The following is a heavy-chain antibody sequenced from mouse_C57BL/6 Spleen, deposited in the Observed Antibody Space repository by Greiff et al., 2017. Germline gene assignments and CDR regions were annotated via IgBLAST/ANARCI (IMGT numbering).Heavy chain of an antibody. CDR1: GYTFTSYW. CDR2: IYPGSAST. J-gene: IGHJ4*01. Sequence: QVQLKQPGAELVKPGASVKMSCKASGYTFTSYWITWVKQRPGQGLEWIGDIYPGSASTNYNEKFKSKATLTVDTSSSTAYMQLSSLTSEDSAVYYCARGHEGYAMDYWGQGTSVTVSS. CDR3: ARGHEGYAMDY. V-gene: IGHV1-55*01.